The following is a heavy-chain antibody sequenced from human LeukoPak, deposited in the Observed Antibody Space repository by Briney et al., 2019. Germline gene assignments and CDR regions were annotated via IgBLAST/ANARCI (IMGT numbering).Heavy chain of an antibody. J-gene: IGHJ4*02. CDR1: GGSVSRAGYY. CDR3: ARLGEEWEQRPTFDA. V-gene: IGHV4-30-2*01. D-gene: IGHD1/OR15-1a*01. Sequence: SETLSLTCTVSGGSVSRAGYYWSWIRQPPGKGLEWIGYIYFGETTAYSPSLKSRVSISVDRSKNQFSLNLTSVTAADTAVYYCARLGEEWEQRPTFDAWGQGTLVTVSS. CDR2: IYFGETT.